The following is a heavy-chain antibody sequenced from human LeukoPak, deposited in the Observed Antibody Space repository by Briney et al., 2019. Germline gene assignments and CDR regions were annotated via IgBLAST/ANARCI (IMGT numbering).Heavy chain of an antibody. V-gene: IGHV1-18*01. CDR2: ISAYNGKT. J-gene: IGHJ5*02. Sequence: ASVKVSCKASGYSFTSYGISWVRQAPGQGGEGVGWISAYNGKTNYAQKHQGRVTMTTDTSTSTAYMELRSLRSDDTAVYYCARDVTTVSKNWFDPWGQGTLVTVSS. CDR3: ARDVTTVSKNWFDP. CDR1: GYSFTSYG. D-gene: IGHD4-11*01.